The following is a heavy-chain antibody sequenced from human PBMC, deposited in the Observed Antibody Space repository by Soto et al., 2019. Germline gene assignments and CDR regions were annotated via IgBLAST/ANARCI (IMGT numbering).Heavy chain of an antibody. CDR1: GFTFSSYA. J-gene: IGHJ4*02. Sequence: EVQLLESGGGLVQPGGSLRLSCAASGFTFSSYAMSWVRQAPGKGLEWVSAISGSGGSTYYADSVKGRFTISRDNSKNTLYLQMNSLRAEDTAVYYCAIGVRNFDWSYYFDYWGQGTLVTVSS. CDR2: ISGSGGST. CDR3: AIGVRNFDWSYYFDY. D-gene: IGHD3-9*01. V-gene: IGHV3-23*01.